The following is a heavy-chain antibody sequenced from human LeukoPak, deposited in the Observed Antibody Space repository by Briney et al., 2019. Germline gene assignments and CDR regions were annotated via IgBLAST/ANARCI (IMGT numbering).Heavy chain of an antibody. CDR3: ARDYRQQLGTYYYYYYMDV. CDR2: ISYNGSNK. CDR1: GFTFSSYA. J-gene: IGHJ6*03. Sequence: GGSLRLSCAASGFTFSSYAMHWVRQAPGKGLEWVGVISYNGSNKYYADSVNGRFTISRDNSKNTLYLQMNRLRAEDTAVYYCARDYRQQLGTYYYYYYMDVWGKGTTVTVSS. D-gene: IGHD6-13*01. V-gene: IGHV3-30*04.